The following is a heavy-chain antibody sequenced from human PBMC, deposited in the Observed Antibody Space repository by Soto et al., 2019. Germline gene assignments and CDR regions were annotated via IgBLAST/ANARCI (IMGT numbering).Heavy chain of an antibody. CDR3: ARVGSSGYYGWFDP. V-gene: IGHV4-61*01. D-gene: IGHD3-22*01. J-gene: IGHJ5*02. Sequence: QVQLQESGPGLVKPSETLSLTCTVSGGSVNSANYYWSWIRQPPGKRLQWIGYIFYSGHSGSTNYNPSLESRITISVDTSKNQFSLKLSSVTAADTALYYCARVGSSGYYGWFDPWGQGTLVTVSS. CDR2: IFYSGHSGST. CDR1: GGSVNSANYY.